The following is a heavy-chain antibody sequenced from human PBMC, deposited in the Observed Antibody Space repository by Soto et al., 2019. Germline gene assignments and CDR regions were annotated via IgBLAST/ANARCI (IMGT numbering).Heavy chain of an antibody. Sequence: EVQLVESGGGLVQPGGSLRLSCAASGFTFSSYSMNWVRQAPGKGLEWVSYISSSSSTIYYADSVKGRFTISRDNAKNSLYLQMNSLRDEDTAVYYCARDPLRLYSSSWAYFDYWGQGTLVTVSS. CDR1: GFTFSSYS. J-gene: IGHJ4*02. V-gene: IGHV3-48*02. D-gene: IGHD6-13*01. CDR2: ISSSSSTI. CDR3: ARDPLRLYSSSWAYFDY.